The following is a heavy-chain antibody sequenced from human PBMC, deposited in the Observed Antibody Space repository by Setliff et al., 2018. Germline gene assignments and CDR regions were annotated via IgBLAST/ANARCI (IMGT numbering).Heavy chain of an antibody. CDR1: GFSLSNARMG. Sequence: SGPTLVNPTETLTLTCTVSGFSLSNARMGVSWIRQPPGKGLEWIGYVGYNGNTHYNPSLNSRVTMSVDTSKNQFSLKLTSVSAADTAVYYCARPYYYDSSGYYYDYWGQGTLVTAPQ. D-gene: IGHD3-22*01. J-gene: IGHJ4*02. CDR2: VGYNGNT. V-gene: IGHV4-61*01. CDR3: ARPYYYDSSGYYYDY.